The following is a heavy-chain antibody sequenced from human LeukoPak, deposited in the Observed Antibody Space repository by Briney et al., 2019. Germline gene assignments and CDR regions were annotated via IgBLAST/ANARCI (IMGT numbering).Heavy chain of an antibody. CDR2: ISSSGSYI. CDR1: GFTFSNYS. Sequence: GGSLRLSCAASGFTFSNYSMNWVRQAPGKGLEWVSSISSSGSYISYADSVKGRFTVSRDNAKNSLYLQMNSLRAEDTAVYYCTREQDREAAATVVGDYWGQGTLVTVSS. J-gene: IGHJ4*02. D-gene: IGHD4-23*01. CDR3: TREQDREAAATVVGDY. V-gene: IGHV3-21*01.